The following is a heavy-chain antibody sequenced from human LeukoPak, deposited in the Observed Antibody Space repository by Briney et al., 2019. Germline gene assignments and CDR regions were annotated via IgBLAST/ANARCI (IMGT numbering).Heavy chain of an antibody. V-gene: IGHV3-48*01. Sequence: QSGGSLRLSCAASGFTFSSYSMNWVRQAPGKGLEWVSYISSSSSTIYYADSVKGRFTISRDNAKNSLYLQMKSLRAEDTAVYYCARETSLSDSSSWLYPRWYYYYYMDVWGKGTTVTVSS. CDR1: GFTFSSYS. CDR2: ISSSSSTI. D-gene: IGHD6-13*01. J-gene: IGHJ6*03. CDR3: ARETSLSDSSSWLYPRWYYYYYMDV.